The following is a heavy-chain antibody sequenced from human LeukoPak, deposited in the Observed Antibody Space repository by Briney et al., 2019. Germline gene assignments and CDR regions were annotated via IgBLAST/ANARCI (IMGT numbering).Heavy chain of an antibody. CDR1: GGSFSGYY. Sequence: PSETLSLTCAVYGGSFSGYYWSWIRQPPGKGLEWIGYIYYSGSTNYNPSLKSRGTISVDTSKNQCSLKLSSVTAADTAVYYCAREVNYYYYMDVWGKGTTVTVSS. CDR3: AREVNYYYYMDV. V-gene: IGHV4-59*01. CDR2: IYYSGST. J-gene: IGHJ6*03.